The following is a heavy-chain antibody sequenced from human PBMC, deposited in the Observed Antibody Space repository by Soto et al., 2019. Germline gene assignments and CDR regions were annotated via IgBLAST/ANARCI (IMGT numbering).Heavy chain of an antibody. Sequence: PGESLKISCKGSGFSFTSYWIGWVRQMPGKGLEWMGIIYPGDSDTRYSPSFQGQVTISADKSINTAYLQWNSLKASDTAMYYCALLYDIFAHNWFDPWGQGTLVPVSS. D-gene: IGHD3-9*01. CDR3: ALLYDIFAHNWFDP. CDR1: GFSFTSYW. V-gene: IGHV5-51*01. J-gene: IGHJ5*02. CDR2: IYPGDSDT.